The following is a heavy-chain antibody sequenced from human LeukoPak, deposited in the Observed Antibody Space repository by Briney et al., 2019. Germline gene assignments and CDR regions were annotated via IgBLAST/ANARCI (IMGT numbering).Heavy chain of an antibody. CDR2: ISGSGGTT. D-gene: IGHD5-24*01. Sequence: GGSLSLSCATSGCTFSNYAGSWVRQAPGKGLEWVSSISGSGGTTYYADSVKGRFTISRDNSKNTLYLQMNSLRAEDTAVYYCAKENGYNYYFDYWGQGTLVTVSS. J-gene: IGHJ4*02. CDR1: GCTFSNYA. V-gene: IGHV3-23*01. CDR3: AKENGYNYYFDY.